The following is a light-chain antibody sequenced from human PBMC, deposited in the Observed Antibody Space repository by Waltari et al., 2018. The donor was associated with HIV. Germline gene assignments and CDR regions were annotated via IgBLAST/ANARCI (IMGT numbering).Light chain of an antibody. CDR2: EDN. CDR1: SGRIHSSY. CDR3: QSYDNNDNVV. V-gene: IGLV6-57*03. Sequence: NFMLTHPHSVSESPGKTVTISFTRSSGRIHSSYVQWYQLRPGTAPTTVIYEDNHRPSGVPDRFCGSRDSSANSASLTISGLKTEDEADYYCQSYDNNDNVVFGGGTKLPVL. J-gene: IGLJ2*01.